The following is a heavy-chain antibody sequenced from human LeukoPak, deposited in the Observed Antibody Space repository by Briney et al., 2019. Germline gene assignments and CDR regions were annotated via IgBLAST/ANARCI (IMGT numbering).Heavy chain of an antibody. Sequence: SRTLSLTCTVSGGSISSGGYYWSWIRQHPGKGLEWIGYIYYSGSTYYNPSLKSRVTISVDTSKNQFSLKLSSVTAAGTAVYYCARSLYYYDSSGYDYFDYWGQGTLVTVSS. CDR2: IYYSGST. J-gene: IGHJ4*02. V-gene: IGHV4-31*03. CDR3: ARSLYYYDSSGYDYFDY. CDR1: GGSISSGGYY. D-gene: IGHD3-22*01.